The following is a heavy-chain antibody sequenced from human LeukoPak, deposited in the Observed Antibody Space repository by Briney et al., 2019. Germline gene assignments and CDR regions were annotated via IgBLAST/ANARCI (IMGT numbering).Heavy chain of an antibody. J-gene: IGHJ5*02. CDR1: GGTFSSYA. CDR2: IIPILGIA. V-gene: IGHV1-69*04. Sequence: ASVKVSCKASGGTFSSYAISWVRQAPGQGLEWMGRIIPILGIANYAQKFQGRVTITADKSTSTAYMELSSLRSEDTAVYYCARGRTKTAPFDPWGQGTLVTVSS. CDR3: ARGRTKTAPFDP.